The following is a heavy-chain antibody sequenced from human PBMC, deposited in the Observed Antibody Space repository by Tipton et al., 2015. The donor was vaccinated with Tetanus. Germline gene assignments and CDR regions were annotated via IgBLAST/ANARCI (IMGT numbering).Heavy chain of an antibody. Sequence: SLRLSCAASGFTFSSYEMNWVRQAPGKGLEWVSYISSSGSTIYYADSVKGRFTISRDNAKNSLYLQMNSLRAEDTAVYYCARYYDSSGYYRMDFDYWGQGTLVTVSS. CDR2: ISSSGSTI. V-gene: IGHV3-48*03. J-gene: IGHJ4*02. CDR3: ARYYDSSGYYRMDFDY. CDR1: GFTFSSYE. D-gene: IGHD3-22*01.